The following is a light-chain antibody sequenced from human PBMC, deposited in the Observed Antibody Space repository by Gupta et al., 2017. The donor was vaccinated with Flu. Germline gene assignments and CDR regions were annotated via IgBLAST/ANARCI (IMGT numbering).Light chain of an antibody. CDR3: QVWDTSSDWV. V-gene: IGLV3-21*02. CDR2: DDY. J-gene: IGLJ3*02. CDR1: NLVTKR. Sequence: SYVPTQQPSVSVAPGHTARITCGGTNLVTKRVHRYQQKPGQAPVLVGYDDYDRPSGISERFSGSNFGNTATLTISRVEAGDGADYYCQVWDTSSDWVFGGGTKLTVL.